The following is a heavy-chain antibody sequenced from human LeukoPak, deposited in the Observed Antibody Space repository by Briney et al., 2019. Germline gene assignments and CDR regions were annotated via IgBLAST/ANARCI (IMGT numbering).Heavy chain of an antibody. CDR2: IIPILGIA. V-gene: IGHV1-69*04. J-gene: IGHJ4*02. CDR3: ARAGVGYSSTPLDY. D-gene: IGHD5-18*01. CDR1: GGTFSSYA. Sequence: SVKVSCKASGGTFSSYAISWVRQAPGQGLEWMGRIIPILGIANYAQKFQGRVTITADKSTSTAYMELSSLRSEDTAVYYCARAGVGYSSTPLDYWGQGTLVTVSS.